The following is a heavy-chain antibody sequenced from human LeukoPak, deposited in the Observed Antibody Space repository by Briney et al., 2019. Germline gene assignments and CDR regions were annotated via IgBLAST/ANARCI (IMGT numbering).Heavy chain of an antibody. V-gene: IGHV3-9*01. CDR2: INWNGGLI. CDR1: GFTFDDYA. J-gene: IGHJ4*02. D-gene: IGHD6-6*01. CDR3: AKGAILVQPPSYFDS. Sequence: PGGSLRLSCTASGFTFDDYAMHWVRHAPGKGLEWVSGINWNGGLIGYAGSVKGRFTISRDNAKNSLYLQMNSLRAEDTAFYYCAKGAILVQPPSYFDSWGQGTLITVSS.